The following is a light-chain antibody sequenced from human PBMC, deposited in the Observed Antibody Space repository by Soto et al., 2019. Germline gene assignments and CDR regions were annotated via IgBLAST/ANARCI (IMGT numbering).Light chain of an antibody. CDR3: QQYGSA. CDR2: GAS. J-gene: IGKJ4*01. V-gene: IGKV3-20*01. Sequence: EIVLTQSPGTLSLSPGERATLSCSASQSVSSSYLAWYQQKPGQAPRLLIYGASSRATGIPDRFSGSGSGTDFTLTISRLEREDFAVYYCQQYGSAFGGGTKVEIK. CDR1: QSVSSSY.